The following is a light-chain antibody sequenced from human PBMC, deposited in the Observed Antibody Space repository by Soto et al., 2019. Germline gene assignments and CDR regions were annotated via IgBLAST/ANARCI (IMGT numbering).Light chain of an antibody. CDR3: QQHTNWPLT. CDR2: DAS. J-gene: IGKJ4*01. Sequence: EIVLTHSPCTLSLSPGDRATLSFRASQSVSSNLAWYQQNPGQAPNLLIFDASKRATGIPARFSGSGSGTDFTLTISSLETEDFAVYYCQQHTNWPLTFGGGTKVDI. V-gene: IGKV3-11*01. CDR1: QSVSSN.